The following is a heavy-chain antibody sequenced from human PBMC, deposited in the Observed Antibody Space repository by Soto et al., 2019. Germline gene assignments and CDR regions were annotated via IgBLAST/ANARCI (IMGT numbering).Heavy chain of an antibody. J-gene: IGHJ6*02. CDR2: IYYSGNT. CDR1: GGSIINYY. D-gene: IGHD3-10*01. Sequence: HVQLQESGPGLVKPSETLSLTCTISGGSIINYYWNWIRQPPGKGLEWIGYIYYSGNTNYTPSLKSRVTISVDRSKNQFSLKLTSVTAADTAVYFCARDGRLMLRGFSFYNGMDVWGQGTTVTVSS. V-gene: IGHV4-59*01. CDR3: ARDGRLMLRGFSFYNGMDV.